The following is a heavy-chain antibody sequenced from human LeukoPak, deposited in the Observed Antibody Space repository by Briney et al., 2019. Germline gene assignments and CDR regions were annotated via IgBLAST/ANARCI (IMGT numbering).Heavy chain of an antibody. D-gene: IGHD3-10*01. V-gene: IGHV3-23*01. CDR1: GFTFSNYA. CDR2: ISGSGGST. J-gene: IGHJ2*01. CDR3: AKFKGFGELGWYFDL. Sequence: QPGGSLRLSCEASGFTFSNYAMSWVRQAPGKGLEWVSAISGSGGSTSYADSVKGRFTISRDTSKTTLHLQMFSLRAEDTAVYYCAKFKGFGELGWYFDLWGRGTLVTVPS.